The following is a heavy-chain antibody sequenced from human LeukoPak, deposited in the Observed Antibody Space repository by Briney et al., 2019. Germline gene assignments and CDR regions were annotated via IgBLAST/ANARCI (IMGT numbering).Heavy chain of an antibody. CDR3: ARAKGVLRYFDWLSDAFDI. J-gene: IGHJ3*02. Sequence: SETLSLTCTVSGGSVSSGSYYWSWIRQPPGKGLEWIGYIYYSGSTNYNPSLKSRVTISVDTSKNQFSLKLSSVTAADTAAYYCARAKGVLRYFDWLSDAFDIWGQGTMVTVSS. V-gene: IGHV4-61*01. CDR2: IYYSGST. D-gene: IGHD3-9*01. CDR1: GGSVSSGSYY.